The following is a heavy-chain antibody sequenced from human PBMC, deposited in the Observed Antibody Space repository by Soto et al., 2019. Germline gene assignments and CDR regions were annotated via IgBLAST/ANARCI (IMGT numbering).Heavy chain of an antibody. CDR2: IYYSGST. V-gene: IGHV4-59*01. CDR1: GGSISSYY. CDR3: ASSVAGYNWFDP. Sequence: SETLSLTCTVSGGSISSYYWSWIRQPPGKGLEWIGYIYYSGSTNYNPSLKSRVTISVDTSKNQFSLKLSSVTAADTAVYYCASSVAGYNWFDPWGQGTLVTVSS. D-gene: IGHD6-19*01. J-gene: IGHJ5*02.